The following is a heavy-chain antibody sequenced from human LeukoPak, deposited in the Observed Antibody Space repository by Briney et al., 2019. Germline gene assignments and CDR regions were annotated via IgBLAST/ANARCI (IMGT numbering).Heavy chain of an antibody. CDR1: GFTLSSNY. Sequence: GGSLRLSCAASGFTLSSNYMSWVRQAQRKGLGWVSVIYSGGTKYFADSVKGRFTISRDNSKNTLRLQINSPRADDTAVYYCARRRSSGWYFDLWGKGTLITVST. CDR2: IYSGGTK. CDR3: ARRRSSGWYFDL. J-gene: IGHJ4*02. D-gene: IGHD6-19*01. V-gene: IGHV3-53*01.